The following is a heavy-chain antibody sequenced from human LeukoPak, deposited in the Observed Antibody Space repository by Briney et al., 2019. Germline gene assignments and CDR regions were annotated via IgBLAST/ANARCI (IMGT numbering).Heavy chain of an antibody. Sequence: PSETLSLTCTVSGGXLSTYYWSWIRQPPGKGLEWMGYIYYTASVNYNPSLKSRVTISVDTSKNQFSLRLSSVTAADTAVYYCARGRQGYSSSWYDYWGQGTLVTVSS. CDR2: IYYTASV. J-gene: IGHJ4*02. CDR1: GGXLSTYY. V-gene: IGHV4-59*01. D-gene: IGHD6-13*01. CDR3: ARGRQGYSSSWYDY.